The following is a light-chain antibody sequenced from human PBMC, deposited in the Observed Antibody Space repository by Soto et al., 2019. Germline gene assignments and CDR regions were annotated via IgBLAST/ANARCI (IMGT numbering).Light chain of an antibody. CDR3: QQSSSAPLT. Sequence: DIQMTQSPSSLSASVGDRVTITCRPSQSISGYLNWYQQKPGKAPKLLISAASSLQSGVPSRFSGSGSGTDFTLTISSLQPEDFATYYCQQSSSAPLTFGQGTRLEMK. J-gene: IGKJ5*01. CDR1: QSISGY. V-gene: IGKV1-39*01. CDR2: AAS.